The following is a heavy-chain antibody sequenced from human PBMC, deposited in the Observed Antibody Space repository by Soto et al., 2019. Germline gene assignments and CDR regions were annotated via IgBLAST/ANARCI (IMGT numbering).Heavy chain of an antibody. J-gene: IGHJ6*02. V-gene: IGHV1-69*13. D-gene: IGHD3-9*01. CDR1: GGTFSSYA. Sequence: SVKVSCKXSGGTFSSYAISWVRQAPGQGLEWMGGIIPIFGTANYAQKFQGRVTITADESTSTAYMELSSLRSEDTAVYYCARNLLEDYDILTGPDNYYYGMDVWGQGTTVTVSS. CDR2: IIPIFGTA. CDR3: ARNLLEDYDILTGPDNYYYGMDV.